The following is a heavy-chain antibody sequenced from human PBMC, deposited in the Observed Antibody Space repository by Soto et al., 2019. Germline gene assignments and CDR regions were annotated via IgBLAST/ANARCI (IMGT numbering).Heavy chain of an antibody. Sequence: SETLSLTCTVSGGSISSYYWSWIRQPPGKGLEWIGYIYYSGSTNYNPSLKSRVTISVDTSKNQFSLKLSPVTAADTAVYYCARDLSSSWLNWFDPWGQGTLVTVSS. CDR2: IYYSGST. J-gene: IGHJ5*02. CDR1: GGSISSYY. D-gene: IGHD6-13*01. V-gene: IGHV4-59*01. CDR3: ARDLSSSWLNWFDP.